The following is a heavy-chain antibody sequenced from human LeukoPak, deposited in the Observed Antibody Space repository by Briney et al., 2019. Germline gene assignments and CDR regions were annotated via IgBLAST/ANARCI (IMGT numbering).Heavy chain of an antibody. V-gene: IGHV3-30-3*01. CDR2: ISYDGSNK. J-gene: IGHJ4*02. D-gene: IGHD5-12*01. Sequence: GGSLRLSCAASGFTFSSYAMHWVRQAPGKGLEWVAVISYDGSNKYYADSVKGRFTISRDNSKNTLYPQMNSLRAEDTAVYYCARGSIVATPGADFWGQGTLVTVSS. CDR1: GFTFSSYA. CDR3: ARGSIVATPGADF.